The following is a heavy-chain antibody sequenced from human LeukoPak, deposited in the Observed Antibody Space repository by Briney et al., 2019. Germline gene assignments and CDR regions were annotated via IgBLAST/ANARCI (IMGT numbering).Heavy chain of an antibody. V-gene: IGHV3-21*01. Sequence: GGSLRLPCAASGFTFNTFNMNWVRQAPGKGLEWVSSITSGGDYIYYVDSVKGRFTTSRDNAKNSLSLQLDSLRVEDTAVYYCARGHYDVLAASYKWTPDYWGQGTLVTVSS. CDR3: ARGHYDVLAASYKWTPDY. D-gene: IGHD3-9*01. CDR1: GFTFNTFN. J-gene: IGHJ4*02. CDR2: ITSGGDYI.